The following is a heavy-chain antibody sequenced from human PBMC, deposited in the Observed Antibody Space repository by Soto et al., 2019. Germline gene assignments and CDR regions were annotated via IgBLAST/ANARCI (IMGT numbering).Heavy chain of an antibody. CDR3: AKVHCSGGSCYSFFDY. CDR1: GFTFSSYG. D-gene: IGHD2-15*01. V-gene: IGHV3-30*18. J-gene: IGHJ4*02. Sequence: GGSLRLSCAASGFTFSSYGMHWVRQAPGKGLEWVAVISYDGSNKYYADSVKGRFTISRDNSKNTLYLQMNSLRAEDTAVYYCAKVHCSGGSCYSFFDYWGQGTLVTVSS. CDR2: ISYDGSNK.